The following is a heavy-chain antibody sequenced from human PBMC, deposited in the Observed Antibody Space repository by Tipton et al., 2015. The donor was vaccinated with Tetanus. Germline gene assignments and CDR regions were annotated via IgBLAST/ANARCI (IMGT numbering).Heavy chain of an antibody. CDR3: ARDIAVAGESY. V-gene: IGHV4-39*02. CDR1: GGSISSSSYY. D-gene: IGHD6-19*01. CDR2: IYYSGST. J-gene: IGHJ4*02. Sequence: TLSLTCTVSGGSISSSSYYRGWIRQPPGKGLEWIGSIYYSGSTYYNPSLKSRVTISVDTSKNQFPLKLSSVTAADTAVYYCARDIAVAGESYWGQGTLVTVSS.